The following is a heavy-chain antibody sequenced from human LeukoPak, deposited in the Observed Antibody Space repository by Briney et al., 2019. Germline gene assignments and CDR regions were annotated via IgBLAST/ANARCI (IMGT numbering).Heavy chain of an antibody. J-gene: IGHJ3*02. CDR3: ARETRGAADSFDI. CDR1: GFTFSNYE. CDR2: ISTGGSMI. D-gene: IGHD3-10*01. Sequence: GGSLRLSCAVSGFTFSNYEMNWVRQAPGKGLEWVSYISTGGSMIYYADSVKGRFTISRDSAKNSLYLQMNSLRAEDTAVYYCARETRGAADSFDIWGQGTMVTVSS. V-gene: IGHV3-48*03.